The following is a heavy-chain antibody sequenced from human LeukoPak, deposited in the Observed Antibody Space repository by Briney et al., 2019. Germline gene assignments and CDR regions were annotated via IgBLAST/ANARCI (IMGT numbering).Heavy chain of an antibody. V-gene: IGHV4-39*07. CDR3: ARDKGVIDAFDI. CDR2: IYYSGST. Sequence: SETLSLTCTVSGGSISSSSYYWGWIRQPPGKGLEWIGSIYYSGSTYYNPSLKSRVTISVDTSKNQFSLKLSSVTAADTAVYYCARDKGVIDAFDIWGQGIMVTVSS. J-gene: IGHJ3*02. CDR1: GGSISSSSYY. D-gene: IGHD3-10*01.